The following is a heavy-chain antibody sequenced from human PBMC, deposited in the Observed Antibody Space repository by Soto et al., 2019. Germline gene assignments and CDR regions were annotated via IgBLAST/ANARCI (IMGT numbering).Heavy chain of an antibody. D-gene: IGHD2-15*01. V-gene: IGHV2-5*02. Sequence: QITLKESGPTLVKPTQTLTLTCSFSGFSLSTRGVGVGWIRQPPGKALEWLALIFWDDDKWYSPSLRRRLTITEDTSKNQVLLIMTNVDPVDTATYYCAHRSRGYSYYFAQWGQGNPVTVAS. CDR2: IFWDDDK. CDR3: AHRSRGYSYYFAQ. CDR1: GFSLSTRGVG. J-gene: IGHJ4*02.